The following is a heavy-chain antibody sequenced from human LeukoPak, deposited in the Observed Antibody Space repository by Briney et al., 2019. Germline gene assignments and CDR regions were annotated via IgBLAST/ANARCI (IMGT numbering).Heavy chain of an antibody. D-gene: IGHD5-24*01. Sequence: GASVKVSCKAPGGTFSSYAISWVRQAPGQGLEWMGGIIPIFGTANYAQKFQGRVTITADKSTSTAYMELSSLRSEDTAVYYCARVDGYNRTFDYWGQGTLVTVSS. V-gene: IGHV1-69*06. CDR3: ARVDGYNRTFDY. CDR1: GGTFSSYA. J-gene: IGHJ4*02. CDR2: IIPIFGTA.